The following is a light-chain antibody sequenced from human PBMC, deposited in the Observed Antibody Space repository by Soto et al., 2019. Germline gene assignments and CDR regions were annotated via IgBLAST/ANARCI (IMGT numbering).Light chain of an antibody. J-gene: IGLJ1*01. CDR3: TSYTSSITYV. CDR1: SSDVGGYNY. Sequence: QSVLTQPASVSGSPGQSITISCTGTSSDVGGYNYVSWYQQHPGKAPKLMIYEVSNRPSGVSNRFSGSKSGITGSLTISGLQAEDEADYYCTSYTSSITYVFGTRTKFTV. V-gene: IGLV2-14*01. CDR2: EVS.